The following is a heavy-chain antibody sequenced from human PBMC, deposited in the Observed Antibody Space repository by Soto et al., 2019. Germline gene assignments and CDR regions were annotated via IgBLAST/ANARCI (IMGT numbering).Heavy chain of an antibody. V-gene: IGHV4-34*01. D-gene: IGHD5-18*01. CDR2: ISHSGST. Sequence: SETLSLTCAVYGGSFSGYYWSWIRQPPGKGLEWIGEISHSGSTNYNPSLKSRVTISVDTSKNQFSLKLSSVTAADTAVYYCARAGYNYGWSTIDYWGQGTLVTVSS. J-gene: IGHJ4*02. CDR1: GGSFSGYY. CDR3: ARAGYNYGWSTIDY.